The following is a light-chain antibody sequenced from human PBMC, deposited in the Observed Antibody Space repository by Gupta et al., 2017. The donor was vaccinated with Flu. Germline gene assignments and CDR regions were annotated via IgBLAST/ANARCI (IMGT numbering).Light chain of an antibody. Sequence: TLRSDINIDTYRIDWYQQKPGSPPHFLLRYKSDSDNQQGSGVPGRFCGFKDASANVGILLISGLQSDDEADYYCMIWHDSAWVFGGGTKLTVL. CDR1: SDINIDTYR. CDR2: YKSDSDN. J-gene: IGLJ3*02. CDR3: MIWHDSAWV. V-gene: IGLV5-45*02.